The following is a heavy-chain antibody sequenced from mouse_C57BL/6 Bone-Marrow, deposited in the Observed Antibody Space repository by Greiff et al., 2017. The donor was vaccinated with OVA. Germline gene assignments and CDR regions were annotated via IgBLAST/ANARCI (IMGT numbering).Heavy chain of an antibody. D-gene: IGHD1-1*01. CDR1: GFTFSSYA. CDR2: ISSGGDYI. CDR3: TRDDYYYGSRGAMDY. J-gene: IGHJ4*01. V-gene: IGHV5-9-1*02. Sequence: EVKLVESGEGLVKPGGSLKLSCAASGFTFSSYAMSWVRQTPEKRLEWVAYISSGGDYIYYADTVKGRFTISRDNARNTLYLQMSSLKSEDTAMYYCTRDDYYYGSRGAMDYWGQGTSVTVSS.